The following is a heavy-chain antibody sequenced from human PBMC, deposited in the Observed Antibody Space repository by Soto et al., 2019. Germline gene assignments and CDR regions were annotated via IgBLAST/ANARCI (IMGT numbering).Heavy chain of an antibody. CDR2: ISGRGDST. Sequence: PGGSLRLSCAASGFTFSSYAMSWVRQAPGKGLEWVSAISGRGDSTYYADSAKGRFTISRDNSRNTLYLQMNSLRAEDTAVYYCAKDPYFDFWSGYYYFDYWGQGTLVTVSS. D-gene: IGHD3-3*01. CDR3: AKDPYFDFWSGYYYFDY. J-gene: IGHJ4*02. V-gene: IGHV3-23*01. CDR1: GFTFSSYA.